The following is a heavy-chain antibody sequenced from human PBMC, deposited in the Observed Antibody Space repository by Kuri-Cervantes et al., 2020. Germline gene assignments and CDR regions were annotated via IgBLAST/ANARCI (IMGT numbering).Heavy chain of an antibody. D-gene: IGHD5-18*01. Sequence: SVKVSCKASGGTFSSYTISWVRQAPGQGLEWMGGIIPLFHTANYAQNFQGRVTMTTDTSTSTAYMELRSLRSDDTAVYYCARDLVGYSYGLNWGQGTLVTVSS. V-gene: IGHV1-69*05. CDR1: GGTFSSYT. CDR3: ARDLVGYSYGLN. CDR2: IIPLFHTA. J-gene: IGHJ4*02.